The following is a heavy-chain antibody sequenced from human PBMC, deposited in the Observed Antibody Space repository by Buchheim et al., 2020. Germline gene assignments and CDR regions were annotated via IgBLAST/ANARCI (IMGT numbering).Heavy chain of an antibody. CDR3: TKGGSMVGATRYFQY. J-gene: IGHJ1*01. CDR1: GFTFSSYA. Sequence: EVQLLDSGGGLVQPGGSLRLSCAASGFTFSSYAMSWVRQAPGKGLEWVSTIRSGGDSTYYADSVKGRFTISRENSKKTLSLQMNSLRAEDTAVYYCTKGGSMVGATRYFQYWGQGTL. CDR2: IRSGGDST. V-gene: IGHV3-23*01. D-gene: IGHD1-26*01.